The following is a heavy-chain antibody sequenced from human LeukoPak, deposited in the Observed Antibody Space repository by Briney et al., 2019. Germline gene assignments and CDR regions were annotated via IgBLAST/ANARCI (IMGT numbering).Heavy chain of an antibody. D-gene: IGHD6-13*01. CDR3: AKRPDRNVAGPNYMDV. CDR1: GFTFSSYS. CDR2: ISSSSSYI. J-gene: IGHJ6*03. V-gene: IGHV3-21*04. Sequence: GGSLRLSCAASGFTFSSYSMNWVRQAPGKGLEWVSSISSSSSYIYYAASVKGRFTISRDDSQNKVYLEMSSLRAEDTAIYYCAKRPDRNVAGPNYMDVWGKGTTVIISS.